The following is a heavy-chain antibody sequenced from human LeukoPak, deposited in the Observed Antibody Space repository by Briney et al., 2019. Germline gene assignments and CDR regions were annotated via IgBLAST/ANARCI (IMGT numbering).Heavy chain of an antibody. V-gene: IGHV3-30*18. CDR3: AKARVGSSWRGGGYYYYGMDV. Sequence: GGSLRLSCAASGFTFSSYGMHWVRQAPGKGLEWVAVISYDGSNKYYADSVKGRFTISRDNSKNTLYLQMNSLRAEDTAVYYCAKARVGSSWRGGGYYYYGMDVWGQGTTVTVSS. CDR1: GFTFSSYG. D-gene: IGHD6-13*01. J-gene: IGHJ6*02. CDR2: ISYDGSNK.